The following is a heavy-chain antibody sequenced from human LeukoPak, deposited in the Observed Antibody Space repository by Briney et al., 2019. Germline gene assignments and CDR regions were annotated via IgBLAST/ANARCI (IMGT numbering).Heavy chain of an antibody. V-gene: IGHV4-31*03. D-gene: IGHD3-3*01. CDR3: ARGRITITYYMDV. J-gene: IGHJ6*03. CDR2: IYYSGST. CDR1: GGSVSSGGYY. Sequence: PSQTLSLTCTVSGGSVSSGGYYWSWIRQHPGKGLEWIGYIYYSGSTYYNPSLKSRVTISVDTSKNQFSLKLSSVTAADTAVYYCARGRITITYYMDVWGKGTTVTVSS.